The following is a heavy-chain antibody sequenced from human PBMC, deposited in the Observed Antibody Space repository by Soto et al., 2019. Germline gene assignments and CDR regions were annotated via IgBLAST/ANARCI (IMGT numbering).Heavy chain of an antibody. CDR2: MNPNSANT. CDR1: GYTFTNSD. Sequence: ASVKVSFKASGYTFTNSDINWGRQATGQGLEWMGWMNPNSANTGYAQKFQGRVTMTRNTSINTAYMELSSLRSEDTAVYYCARGQRSSSTFDYCGQGTLVTVSS. D-gene: IGHD6-6*01. J-gene: IGHJ4*02. V-gene: IGHV1-8*01. CDR3: ARGQRSSSTFDY.